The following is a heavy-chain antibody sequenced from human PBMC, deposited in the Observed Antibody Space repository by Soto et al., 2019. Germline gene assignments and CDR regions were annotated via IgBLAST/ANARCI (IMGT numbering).Heavy chain of an antibody. J-gene: IGHJ4*02. CDR2: ISYDGSNK. V-gene: IGHV3-30-3*01. Sequence: GGSLRLSCAASGFTFSSYAMHWVRQAPGKGLEWVAVISYDGSNKYYADSVKGRFTISRDNSKNTLYLQMNSLRAEDTAVYYCARESIVIDYWGQGTLVTVS. CDR3: ARESIVIDY. CDR1: GFTFSSYA. D-gene: IGHD1-26*01.